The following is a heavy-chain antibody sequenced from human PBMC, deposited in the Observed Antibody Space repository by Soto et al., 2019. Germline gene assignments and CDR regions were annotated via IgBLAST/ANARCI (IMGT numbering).Heavy chain of an antibody. D-gene: IGHD6-19*01. CDR1: GYTFTSYA. CDR3: ARGVAGPVGYFDD. J-gene: IGHJ4*02. Sequence: QVQLVQSGAEVKKPGASVKVSCKASGYTFTSYAMHWVRQAPGQRLEWMGWINAGNGNTKYSQKFQGRVTITRDTSASTAYMELRSLRSEDTAVYYCARGVAGPVGYFDDWGQGTLVTVSS. V-gene: IGHV1-3*01. CDR2: INAGNGNT.